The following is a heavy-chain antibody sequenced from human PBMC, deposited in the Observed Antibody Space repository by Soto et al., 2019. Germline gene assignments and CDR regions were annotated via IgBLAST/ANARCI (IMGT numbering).Heavy chain of an antibody. V-gene: IGHV3-33*01. CDR3: ARWGNWKVADN. CDR1: GFTFSSHG. J-gene: IGHJ4*02. Sequence: GGSLRLSCAASGFTFSSHGMHWVRQAPDKGLEWVAVIWYDGSNKYYADSVKGRFTISRDNSNNMLYLEMNSLRVEDTAVYYCARWGNWKVADNWGQGTLVTVSS. CDR2: IWYDGSNK. D-gene: IGHD3-16*01.